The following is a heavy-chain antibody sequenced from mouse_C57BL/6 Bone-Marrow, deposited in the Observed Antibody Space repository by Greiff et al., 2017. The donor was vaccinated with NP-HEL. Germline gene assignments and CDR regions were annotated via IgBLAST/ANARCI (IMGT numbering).Heavy chain of an antibody. CDR1: GYTFTSYY. CDR3: ARSYYYGSSYFDY. D-gene: IGHD1-1*01. Sequence: QVQLKQSGAELVRPGASVKMSCKASGYTFTSYYMNWVKQTPRQGLEWIGAIYPGNGDTSYNQKFKGKATLTVAKSSSPAYMQLSSLTSEDSAVYFWARSYYYGSSYFDYWGQGTTLTVSS. CDR2: IYPGNGDT. J-gene: IGHJ2*01. V-gene: IGHV1-12*01.